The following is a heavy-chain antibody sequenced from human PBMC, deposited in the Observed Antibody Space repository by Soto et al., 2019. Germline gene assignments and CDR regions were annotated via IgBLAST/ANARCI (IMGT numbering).Heavy chain of an antibody. CDR2: IGGSGGTT. CDR1: GITFSNYA. J-gene: IGHJ4*02. CDR3: AKGRLGETIGGPPDY. V-gene: IGHV3-23*01. D-gene: IGHD3-10*01. Sequence: EVQLLESGGGLVQPGGALRRSCAASGITFSNYAMNWVRQAPGKGLEWVSVIGGSGGTTKYAASVKGRFTISRDNSKNTLYLHMNSLRAEDTAVYYCAKGRLGETIGGPPDYWGQGTLVTVSS.